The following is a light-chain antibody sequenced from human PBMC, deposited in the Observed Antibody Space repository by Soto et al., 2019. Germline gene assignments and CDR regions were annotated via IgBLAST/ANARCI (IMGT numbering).Light chain of an antibody. CDR3: QQYSSSGT. J-gene: IGKJ1*01. V-gene: IGKV3-20*01. CDR1: QSVSNHY. Sequence: EIVLTQSPATLSLSPGERPTLSCRGSQSVSNHYLAWHQPKPGQAPRLLIYGASNRATGIPDRFGGSGSGTDFTLTISRLEPEYVAVYYYQQYSSSGTFGQGTKV. CDR2: GAS.